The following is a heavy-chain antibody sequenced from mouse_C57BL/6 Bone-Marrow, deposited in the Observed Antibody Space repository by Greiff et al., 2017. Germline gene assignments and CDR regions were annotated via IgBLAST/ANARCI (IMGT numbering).Heavy chain of an antibody. Sequence: EVQLQESGPELVKPGASVKISCKASGYSFTGYYMNWVKQSPENSLEWIGEINPSTGGTTYNQKFKAKATLTVDKSSSTAYMQLKSLTSEDSAVYYCASNYGNSYYFDDWGQGTTLTVSS. D-gene: IGHD2-1*01. J-gene: IGHJ2*01. V-gene: IGHV1-42*01. CDR1: GYSFTGYY. CDR2: INPSTGGT. CDR3: ASNYGNSYYFDD.